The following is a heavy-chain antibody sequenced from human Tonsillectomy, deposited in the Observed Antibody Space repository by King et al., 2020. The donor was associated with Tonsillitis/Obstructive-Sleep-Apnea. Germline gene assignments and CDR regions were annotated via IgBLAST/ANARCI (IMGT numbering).Heavy chain of an antibody. CDR1: GFTFSSYW. Sequence: VQLVESGGGLVQPGGSLRLSCAASGFTFSSYWMSWVRQAPGKGLEWVANIKQDGSEKYYVDSVRGRFTISRDNAKNSLYLQMNSLRAEDAAVYYWARGGRFGEGGYYYGMDVWGQGTTVTVSS. V-gene: IGHV3-7*01. CDR3: ARGGRFGEGGYYYGMDV. D-gene: IGHD3-10*01. J-gene: IGHJ6*02. CDR2: IKQDGSEK.